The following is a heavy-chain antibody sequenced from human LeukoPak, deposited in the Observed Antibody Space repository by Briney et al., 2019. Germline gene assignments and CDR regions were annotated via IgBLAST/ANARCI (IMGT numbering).Heavy chain of an antibody. D-gene: IGHD2-2*01. CDR1: GYTFTSYD. CDR2: IIPIFGTA. J-gene: IGHJ4*02. V-gene: IGHV1-69*13. CDR3: ARVLPKYCSSTSCRYYFDY. Sequence: SVKVSCKASGYTFTSYDINWVRQAPGQGLEWMGGIIPIFGTANYAQKFQGRVTITADESTSTAYMELSSLRSEDTAVYYCARVLPKYCSSTSCRYYFDYWGQGALVTVSS.